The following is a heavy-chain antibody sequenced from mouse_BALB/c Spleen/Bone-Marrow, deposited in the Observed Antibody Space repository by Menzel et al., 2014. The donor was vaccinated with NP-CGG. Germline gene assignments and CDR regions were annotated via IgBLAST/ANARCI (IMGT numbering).Heavy chain of an antibody. D-gene: IGHD3-2*01. J-gene: IGHJ3*01. CDR1: GYTFSSYW. CDR2: ILPGSDST. Sequence: VQLQESGAELMKPGASVKISCKATGYTFSSYWIEWVKQRPGHGLEWIGEILPGSDSTNYNENFKGKATFTADTSSNTAYMQLNSLTSEDSAVYFCARDSSYYLAWFAYWGQGTLVTVSA. CDR3: ARDSSYYLAWFAY. V-gene: IGHV1-9*01.